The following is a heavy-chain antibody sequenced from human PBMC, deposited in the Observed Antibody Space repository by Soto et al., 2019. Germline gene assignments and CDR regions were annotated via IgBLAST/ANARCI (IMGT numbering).Heavy chain of an antibody. J-gene: IGHJ4*02. D-gene: IGHD5-12*01. CDR2: INPNSGGT. CDR1: GYTFTGYY. V-gene: IGHV1-2*04. Sequence: QVQLVQSGAEVKKPGASVKVSCKASGYTFTGYYMHWVRQAPGQGLEWMGWINPNSGGTNYAQKFQGWVTMTRDTSISTTYMELSRLRSDDTAVYYCARDVNRDGYNFGYWGQGTLVTVSS. CDR3: ARDVNRDGYNFGY.